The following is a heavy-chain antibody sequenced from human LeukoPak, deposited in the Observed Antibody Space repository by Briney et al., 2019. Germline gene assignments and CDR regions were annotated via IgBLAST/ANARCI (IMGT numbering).Heavy chain of an antibody. D-gene: IGHD2-15*01. J-gene: IGHJ4*02. CDR2: ISYDGSNK. V-gene: IGHV3-30*04. Sequence: GRSLRLSCAASGFTFSSYAMHWVRQAPGKGLEWVAVISYDGSNKYYADSVKGRFTISRDNSKNTLYLQMNSLRAEDTAVYYCARDQGYCSGGSCYFLHFDYWGQGTLVTVSS. CDR1: GFTFSSYA. CDR3: ARDQGYCSGGSCYFLHFDY.